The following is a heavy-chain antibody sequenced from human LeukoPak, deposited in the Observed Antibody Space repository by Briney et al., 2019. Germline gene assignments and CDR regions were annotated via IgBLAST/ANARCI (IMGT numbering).Heavy chain of an antibody. CDR3: AKDAGIAAAGPYGGMDV. J-gene: IGHJ6*02. V-gene: IGHV3-23*01. D-gene: IGHD6-13*01. CDR2: ISGSGGST. CDR1: GFTFSSYA. Sequence: GGSLRLSCAASGFTFSSYAMSWVRQAPGKGLEWVSAISGSGGSTYYADSVKGRFTISRDNSKNTLYLQMNSLRAEDTAVYYCAKDAGIAAAGPYGGMDVWGQGTTVTVSS.